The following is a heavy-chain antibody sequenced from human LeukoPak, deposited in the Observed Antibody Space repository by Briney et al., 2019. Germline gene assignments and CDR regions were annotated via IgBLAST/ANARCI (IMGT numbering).Heavy chain of an antibody. CDR2: IKQDGSEK. Sequence: GGSLRLSCAASGFTFSSYWMSWVRQAPGKGLEWVANIKQDGSEKYYVDSVKGRFTISRDNAKNSLYLQMNSLRAEDTAVYYCAGERSYYDFWSGYYMVDYWGQGTLVTVSS. D-gene: IGHD3-3*01. CDR1: GFTFSSYW. CDR3: AGERSYYDFWSGYYMVDY. J-gene: IGHJ4*02. V-gene: IGHV3-7*01.